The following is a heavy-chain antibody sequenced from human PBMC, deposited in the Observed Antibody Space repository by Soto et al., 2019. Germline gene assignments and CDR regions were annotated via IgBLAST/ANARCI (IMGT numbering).Heavy chain of an antibody. V-gene: IGHV3-48*03. Sequence: GGSLRLSCAASGFTFSSYEMNWVRQAPGKGLEWVSYISSSGSTIYYADSVKGRFTISRDNAKDSLYLQMNSLRAEDTAVYYCARLYGSGNHWGQGTLVTVSS. CDR2: ISSSGSTI. CDR1: GFTFSSYE. J-gene: IGHJ5*02. CDR3: ARLYGSGNH. D-gene: IGHD3-10*01.